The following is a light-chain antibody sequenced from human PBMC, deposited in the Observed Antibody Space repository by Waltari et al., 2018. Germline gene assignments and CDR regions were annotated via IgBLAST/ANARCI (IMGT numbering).Light chain of an antibody. CDR2: RNN. V-gene: IGLV1-47*01. Sequence: QSVLTQPPSASGTPGQTVTTPCSGSRPNIGSNSVYWYQQHPGTAPKPLIYRNNQQPSGVPDRFSGSKSGTSASLAISGLRSEDEADYYCAAWDDSLSGHVVFGGGTKLTVL. CDR3: AAWDDSLSGHVV. CDR1: RPNIGSNS. J-gene: IGLJ2*01.